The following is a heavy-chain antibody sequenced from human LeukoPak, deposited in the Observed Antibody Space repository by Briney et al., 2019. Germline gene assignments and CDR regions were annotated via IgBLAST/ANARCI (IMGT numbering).Heavy chain of an antibody. J-gene: IGHJ4*02. CDR1: GFTFSSYA. D-gene: IGHD3-3*01. CDR3: ARSQTPYYDFWSGEGGELYYFDY. CDR2: ISGSGGST. V-gene: IGHV3-23*01. Sequence: GGSLRLSCAASGFTFSSYAMSWVRQAPGKGLEWVSAISGSGGSTYYADSVKGRFTISRDNSKSTLYLQMNSLRAEDTAVYYCARSQTPYYDFWSGEGGELYYFDYWGQGTLVTVSS.